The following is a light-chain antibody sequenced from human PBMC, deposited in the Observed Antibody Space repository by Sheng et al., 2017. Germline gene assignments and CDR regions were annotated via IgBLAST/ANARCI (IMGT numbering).Light chain of an antibody. J-gene: IGKJ4*01. V-gene: IGKV3-15*01. CDR1: QDININ. CDR3: QKYDDAPLT. CDR2: GAF. Sequence: EIVLTQSPATLSVSPGGRATLSCKASQDININLAWYQQKPGQAPRVLIYGAFTSATDTPARFSGSGSGTEFTLTISSLQPEDVATYYCQKYDDAPLTFGGGTKVEIK.